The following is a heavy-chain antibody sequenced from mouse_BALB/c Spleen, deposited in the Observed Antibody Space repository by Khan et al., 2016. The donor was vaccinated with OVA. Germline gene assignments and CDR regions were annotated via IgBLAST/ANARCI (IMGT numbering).Heavy chain of an antibody. V-gene: IGHV14-3*02. D-gene: IGHD2-3*01. CDR2: IAPANGNS. Sequence: EVQLKQSGAELVKPGASVKLSCTASGFNIKDSYIHWMKQRPGQGLEWIGRIAPANGNSNSDPRFQGKATITADTSSNTSYLHLSSLTSEDTAVCCCARPSYDLRYVEGWGAGSTVT. CDR1: GFNIKDSY. CDR3: ARPSYDLRYVEG. J-gene: IGHJ1*01.